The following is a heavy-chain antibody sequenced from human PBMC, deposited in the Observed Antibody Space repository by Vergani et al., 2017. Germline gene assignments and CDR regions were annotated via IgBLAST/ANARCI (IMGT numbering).Heavy chain of an antibody. V-gene: IGHV4-4*07. D-gene: IGHD5-24*01. J-gene: IGHJ4*02. CDR3: ARIRDGYNLSKYYFDY. CDR2: IYTSGST. Sequence: QVQLQESGPGLVRPSETLSLTCVVSGFSITRGFYWTWIRQPAGKGLEWIGRIYTSGSTNYNPSLKSRVTISVDTSKNQFSLKLSSVTAADTAVYYCARIRDGYNLSKYYFDYWGQGTLVTVSS. CDR1: GFSITRGFY.